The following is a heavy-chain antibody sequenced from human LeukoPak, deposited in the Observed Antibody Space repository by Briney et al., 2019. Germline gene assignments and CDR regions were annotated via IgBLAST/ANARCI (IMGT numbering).Heavy chain of an antibody. V-gene: IGHV3-48*01. J-gene: IGHJ4*02. CDR3: VRDNPTYYDFWSGYYLDY. Sequence: GGSLRLSCAASGFTFSSYSMNWVRQAPGKGLEWVSYISSSSNTIYYADSMKGRFTISRDNAKNSLYLQMNSLGAEDTAVYYCVRDNPTYYDFWSGYYLDYWGQGTLVTVSS. D-gene: IGHD3-3*01. CDR1: GFTFSSYS. CDR2: ISSSSNTI.